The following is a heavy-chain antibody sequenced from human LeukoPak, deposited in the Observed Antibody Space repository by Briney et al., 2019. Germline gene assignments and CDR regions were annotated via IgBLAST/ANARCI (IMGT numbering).Heavy chain of an antibody. J-gene: IGHJ4*02. V-gene: IGHV3-53*01. Sequence: GGSLRLPCPASGFTVSSNYMSWVRQAPGKGLEWVSVIYSGGSTYYADSVKGLFTISRDNAKNSLYLQMNSLRAEDTAVYYCARAGDDFWSGSHFDYWGQGTLVTVSS. CDR1: GFTVSSNY. D-gene: IGHD3-3*01. CDR2: IYSGGST. CDR3: ARAGDDFWSGSHFDY.